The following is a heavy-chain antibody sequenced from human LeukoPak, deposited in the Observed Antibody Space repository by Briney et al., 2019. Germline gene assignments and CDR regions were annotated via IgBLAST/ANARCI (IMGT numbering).Heavy chain of an antibody. CDR2: IYPGDSDT. V-gene: IGHV5-51*01. Sequence: GESLKISCKGSGYSFTSYWIGWVRQMPGKGLEWMGIIYPGDSDTRYSPSFQGQVAISADKSISTAYLRWSSLKASDTAMYYCARQRFHDSSGSDFDYWGQGTLVTVSS. CDR3: ARQRFHDSSGSDFDY. D-gene: IGHD3-22*01. CDR1: GYSFTSYW. J-gene: IGHJ4*02.